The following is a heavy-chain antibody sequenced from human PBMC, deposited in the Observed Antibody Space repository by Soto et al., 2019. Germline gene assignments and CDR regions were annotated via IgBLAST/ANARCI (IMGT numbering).Heavy chain of an antibody. CDR1: GCTFSSYA. D-gene: IGHD3-9*01. V-gene: IGHV1-69*13. Sequence: SVKVSCKASGCTFSSYAISCVRQAPGQGLEWMGGIIPIFGTANYAQKFQGRVTITADESTSTAYMELSSLRSEDTAVYYCASRYFDWLLSGWFDPWGQGTLVTVSS. J-gene: IGHJ5*02. CDR2: IIPIFGTA. CDR3: ASRYFDWLLSGWFDP.